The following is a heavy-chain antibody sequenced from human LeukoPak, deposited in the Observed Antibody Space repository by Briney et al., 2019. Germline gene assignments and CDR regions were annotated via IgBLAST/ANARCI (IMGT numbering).Heavy chain of an antibody. CDR2: IYSGTI. J-gene: IGHJ4*02. CDR1: GFTFSRSW. D-gene: IGHD4/OR15-4a*01. Sequence: GGSLRLSCAASGFTFSRSWMSWVRQAPGKGLEWVSFIYSGTIHYSDSVKGRFTISRDNSKNTLYLQMNSLRAEDTAVYYCARRAGAYSHPYDYWGQGTLVTASS. V-gene: IGHV3-53*01. CDR3: ARRAGAYSHPYDY.